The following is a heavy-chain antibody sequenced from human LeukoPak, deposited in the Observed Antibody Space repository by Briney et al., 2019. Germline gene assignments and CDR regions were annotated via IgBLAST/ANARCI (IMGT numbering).Heavy chain of an antibody. CDR1: GFTFSSYA. CDR2: ISGSGGST. J-gene: IGHJ4*02. CDR3: ARISDWSDIVVVPAALLLDY. V-gene: IGHV3-23*01. Sequence: GGSLRLSCAASGFTFSSYAMSWVRQAPGKGLEWVSAISGSGGSTYYADSVKGRFTISRDNSKNTLYLQMNSLRADDTAVYYCARISDWSDIVVVPAALLLDYWGQGTLVTVSS. D-gene: IGHD2-2*02.